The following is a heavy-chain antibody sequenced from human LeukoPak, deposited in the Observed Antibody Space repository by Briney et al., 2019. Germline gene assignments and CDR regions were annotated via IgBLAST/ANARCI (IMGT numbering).Heavy chain of an antibody. CDR3: SRMSPNY. V-gene: IGHV3-66*01. CDR1: GFIVSSNY. CDR2: IYSDGTT. J-gene: IGHJ4*02. Sequence: GGSLRLSRAASGFIVSSNYMSWVRQAPGRGLEWVSIIYSDGTTHYADSVKGRFTISRDNSKNTLYLQMNSLRAEDTAVYYCSRMSPNYWGQGTLVTVSS.